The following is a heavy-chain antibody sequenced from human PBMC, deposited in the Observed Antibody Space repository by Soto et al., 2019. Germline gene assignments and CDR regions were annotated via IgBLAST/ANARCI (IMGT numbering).Heavy chain of an antibody. CDR1: GYSFTSYW. Sequence: PGESLKISCKGSGYSFTSYWISWVRQMPGKGLEWMGRIDPSDSYTNYSPSFQGHVTISADKSISTAYLQWSSLKASDTAMYYCARLGYCSSTSCYSGSFDPWGQETLVTVSS. J-gene: IGHJ5*02. CDR2: IDPSDSYT. V-gene: IGHV5-10-1*01. D-gene: IGHD2-2*01. CDR3: ARLGYCSSTSCYSGSFDP.